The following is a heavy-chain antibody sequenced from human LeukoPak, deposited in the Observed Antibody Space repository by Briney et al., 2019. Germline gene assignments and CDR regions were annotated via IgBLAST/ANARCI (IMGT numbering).Heavy chain of an antibody. Sequence: PSETLSLTCTVSGGSISSYYWSWIRQPPGKGLEWIGYIYYSGSTNYNPSLKSRVTISVDTSKNQSSLKLSSVTAADTAVYYCARAGLWGGGWFDPWGQGTLVTVSS. CDR1: GGSISSYY. CDR2: IYYSGST. V-gene: IGHV4-59*01. CDR3: ARAGLWGGGWFDP. J-gene: IGHJ5*02. D-gene: IGHD3-16*01.